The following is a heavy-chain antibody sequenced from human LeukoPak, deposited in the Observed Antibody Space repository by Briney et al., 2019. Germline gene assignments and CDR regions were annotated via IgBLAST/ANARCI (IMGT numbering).Heavy chain of an antibody. Sequence: SETLSLTCAVYGGSFSGYYWSWIRQPPGKGLEWIGEINHSGSTNYNPSLKSRVTISVDTSKNQFSLKLTSVTAADTAVYYCARAGGLVTTAVDYFDYWGQGTLVTVSS. CDR1: GGSFSGYY. D-gene: IGHD4-23*01. CDR2: INHSGST. V-gene: IGHV4-34*01. J-gene: IGHJ4*02. CDR3: ARAGGLVTTAVDYFDY.